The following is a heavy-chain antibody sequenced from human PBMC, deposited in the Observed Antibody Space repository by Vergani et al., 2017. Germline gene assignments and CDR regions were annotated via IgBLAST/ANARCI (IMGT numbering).Heavy chain of an antibody. D-gene: IGHD3-3*01. CDR1: GYTFTSYS. CDR2: ISAYNGNT. Sequence: QVQLVQSGAEVKKPGASVKVSCKASGYTFTSYSISWVRQAPGQGLEWMGWISAYNGNTNYAQKLQGRVTMTTDTSTSTAYMELSSLRSEDTAVYYCARGGGGSSYYDFWSGYPQDYYYYYMDVWGKGTTVTVSS. CDR3: ARGGGGSSYYDFWSGYPQDYYYYYMDV. V-gene: IGHV1-18*01. J-gene: IGHJ6*03.